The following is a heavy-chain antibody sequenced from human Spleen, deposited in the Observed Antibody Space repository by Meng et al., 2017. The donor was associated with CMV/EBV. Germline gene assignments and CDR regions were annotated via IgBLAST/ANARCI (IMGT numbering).Heavy chain of an antibody. CDR2: INPNTGDT. CDR3: AKDRQLLFGSPFDP. Sequence: KASGYTFTDYDIYWVRQAPGQGLEWMGCINPNTGDTNYAQKFQGRVTMTRDTSISTAYMELSGLRFDDTAMYYCAKDRQLLFGSPFDPWGQGTLVTVSS. V-gene: IGHV1-2*02. CDR1: GYTFTDYD. D-gene: IGHD2-2*01. J-gene: IGHJ5*02.